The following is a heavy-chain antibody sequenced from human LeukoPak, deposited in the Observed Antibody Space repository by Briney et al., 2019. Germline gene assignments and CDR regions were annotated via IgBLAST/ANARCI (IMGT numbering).Heavy chain of an antibody. CDR3: ARDPPPHSSSYWGSYSYYYIDV. CDR2: INPYSGDT. D-gene: IGHD3-22*01. Sequence: GASVKVSCKASGYTFTGYYIHWVRQAPGQGLEWMGRINPYSGDTNYAQKFHGRVTMTRDTSLSTASMELSSLRSDDTAVYYCARDPPPHSSSYWGSYSYYYIDVWGKGTTVTVSS. J-gene: IGHJ6*03. CDR1: GYTFTGYY. V-gene: IGHV1-2*06.